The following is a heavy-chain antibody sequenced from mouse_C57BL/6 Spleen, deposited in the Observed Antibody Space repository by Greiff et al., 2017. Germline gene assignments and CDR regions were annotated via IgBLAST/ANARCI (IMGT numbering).Heavy chain of an antibody. D-gene: IGHD1-1*01. CDR1: GFTFSDYY. CDR2: ISNGGGSP. Sequence: EVMLVESGGGLVQPGGSLKLSCAASGFTFSDYYMYWVRQTPKTTLGWVAYISNGGGSPYSPHTVKGRFTISRDNAKTTRYRQMSRLKSEDKAMYYCASQGDYYGSSEFAYWGKGTLVTVSA. J-gene: IGHJ3*01. V-gene: IGHV5-12*01. CDR3: ASQGDYYGSSEFAY.